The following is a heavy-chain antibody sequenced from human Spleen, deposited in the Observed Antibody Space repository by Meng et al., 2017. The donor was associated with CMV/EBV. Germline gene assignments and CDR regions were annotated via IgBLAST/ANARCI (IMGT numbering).Heavy chain of an antibody. Sequence: SETLSLTCAVYGGSFSGYYWSWIRQPPGKGLEWIGEIDHSGSTNYNPSLRSRVTISVDTSKNQISLRLNSVTAADTAVYYCARDPEWDLGFWGQGTLVTVSS. CDR3: ARDPEWDLGF. D-gene: IGHD3-3*01. CDR1: GGSFSGYY. CDR2: IDHSGST. J-gene: IGHJ4*02. V-gene: IGHV4-34*01.